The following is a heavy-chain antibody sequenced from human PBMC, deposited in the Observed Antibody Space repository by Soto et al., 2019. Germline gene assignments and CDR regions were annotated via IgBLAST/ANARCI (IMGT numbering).Heavy chain of an antibody. CDR3: ARQSWGLWFGYFDP. D-gene: IGHD3-10*01. V-gene: IGHV4-59*08. J-gene: IGHJ4*02. Sequence: QVQLQESGPGLVKPSETLSLTCTVSGGSISSYYWSWIRQPPGKGLEWIGYIYYSGHTNYNPSLKSRVTITVDTSKNRFSLKLSSVTAADTAVYYWARQSWGLWFGYFDPWGQGTLVSVSS. CDR2: IYYSGHT. CDR1: GGSISSYY.